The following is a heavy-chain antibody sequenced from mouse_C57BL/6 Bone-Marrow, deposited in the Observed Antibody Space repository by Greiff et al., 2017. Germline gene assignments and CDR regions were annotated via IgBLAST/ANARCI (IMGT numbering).Heavy chain of an antibody. CDR3: ARLRLRRYFDV. CDR2: IYPGGGYT. CDR1: GYTFTNYW. D-gene: IGHD2-4*01. Sequence: VQLQQSGAELVRPGTSVKMSCKASGYTFTNYWIGWAKQRPGHGLEWIGDIYPGGGYTNYNEKFKGKATLTADKSSSTAYMQFSSLTSEDSAIYYCARLRLRRYFDVWGTGTTVTVSS. V-gene: IGHV1-63*01. J-gene: IGHJ1*03.